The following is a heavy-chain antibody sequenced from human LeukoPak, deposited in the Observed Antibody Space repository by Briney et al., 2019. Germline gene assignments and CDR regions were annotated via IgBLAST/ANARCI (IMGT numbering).Heavy chain of an antibody. CDR2: IYTSGST. V-gene: IGHV4-4*09. Sequence: SETLSLTCTVSGGSISSYYWGWIRQPAGKGLEWIGYIYTSGSTNYNPSLKSRVTISVDTSKNQFSLKLSSVTAADTAVYYCARHRYDSSGYAAAEHRVGVGYYFDYWGQGTLVTVSS. CDR3: ARHRYDSSGYAAAEHRVGVGYYFDY. CDR1: GGSISSYY. J-gene: IGHJ4*02. D-gene: IGHD3-22*01.